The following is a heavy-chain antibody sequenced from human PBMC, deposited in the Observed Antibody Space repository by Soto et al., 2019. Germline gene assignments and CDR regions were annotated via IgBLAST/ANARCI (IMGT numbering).Heavy chain of an antibody. D-gene: IGHD6-19*01. V-gene: IGHV3-23*01. CDR3: AKSSYSSGLFGGINDY. CDR1: GFTFSSYA. CDR2: ISGSGGST. J-gene: IGHJ4*02. Sequence: GGSLRLSCAASGFTFSSYAMSWVRQAPGKGLEWVSAISGSGGSTYYADSVKGRFTISRDNSKNTLYLQMNSLRAEDTAVYYCAKSSYSSGLFGGINDYWGQGTLVTVSS.